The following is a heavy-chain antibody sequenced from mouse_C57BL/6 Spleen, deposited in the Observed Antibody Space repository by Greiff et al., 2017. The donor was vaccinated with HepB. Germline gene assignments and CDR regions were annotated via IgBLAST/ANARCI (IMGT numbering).Heavy chain of an antibody. V-gene: IGHV14-2*01. Sequence: VQLQQSGAELVKPGASVKLSCTASGFNIKDYYMHWVKQRTEQGLEWIGRIDPEDGETKYAPNFQGKATITAETSSNTAYLQLSSLTSEDTAVYYCTLIYYDYDPFAYWGQGTLVTVSA. CDR3: TLIYYDYDPFAY. CDR1: GFNIKDYY. CDR2: IDPEDGET. J-gene: IGHJ3*01. D-gene: IGHD2-4*01.